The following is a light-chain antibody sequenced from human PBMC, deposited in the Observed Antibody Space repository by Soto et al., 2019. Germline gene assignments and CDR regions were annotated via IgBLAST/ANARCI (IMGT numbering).Light chain of an antibody. Sequence: DIVMTQSPLSLPVTPAEPAAISCRYSQSLLHSNGYNYLDWYLQKPGQSPQLLIYLGSNRASGVPDRFSGSGSGTDFTLKISRVEAEDVGVYYCMQALQTPPYTFGQGTKLEI. CDR2: LGS. CDR3: MQALQTPPYT. CDR1: QSLLHSNGYNY. J-gene: IGKJ2*01. V-gene: IGKV2-28*01.